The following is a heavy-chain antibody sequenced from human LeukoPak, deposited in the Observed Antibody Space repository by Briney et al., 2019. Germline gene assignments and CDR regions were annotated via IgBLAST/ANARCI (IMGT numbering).Heavy chain of an antibody. D-gene: IGHD3-9*01. CDR1: GGSLSSSSYY. CDR2: IYYSGST. Sequence: SETLSLTCTVSGGSLSSSSYYWGWIRQPPGKGLEWIGSIYYSGSTYYNPSLKSRVTISVDTSKTQFSLKLSFVTAADTAVYYCASRGYFDWLSINWFDPWGQGTLVTVSS. J-gene: IGHJ5*02. V-gene: IGHV4-39*07. CDR3: ASRGYFDWLSINWFDP.